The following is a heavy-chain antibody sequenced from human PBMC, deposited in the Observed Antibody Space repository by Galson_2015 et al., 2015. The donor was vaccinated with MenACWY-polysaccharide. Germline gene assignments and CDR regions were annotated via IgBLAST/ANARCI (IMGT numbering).Heavy chain of an antibody. D-gene: IGHD1-26*01. CDR1: GFSLDTTQMR. J-gene: IGHJ4*02. CDR3: VRESGSYYQMDY. Sequence: PALVKPTQPLTLPFTFSGFSLDTTQMRVSWIRQPPGKALEWLARIDWDDDKYYPTPLKTRLTISKDTSKNQVVLTMTNMDPVDTATYYCVRESGSYYQMDYWGQGTLVTVSS. V-gene: IGHV2-70*04. CDR2: IDWDDDK.